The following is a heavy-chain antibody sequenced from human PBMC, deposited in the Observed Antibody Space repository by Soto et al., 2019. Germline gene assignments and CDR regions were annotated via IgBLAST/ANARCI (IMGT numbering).Heavy chain of an antibody. J-gene: IGHJ6*02. CDR1: GFTFSSYG. CDR3: AKDLLRPGRAYGMDV. V-gene: IGHV3-30*18. Sequence: QVQLVESGGGVVQPGRSLRLSCAASGFTFSSYGMHWVRQAPGKGLEWVAVISYDGRNKYYADSVKGRFTISRDNSKNTLYLQMNRLRAEDTAVYYCAKDLLRPGRAYGMDVWGQGTTVTVSS. D-gene: IGHD6-25*01. CDR2: ISYDGRNK.